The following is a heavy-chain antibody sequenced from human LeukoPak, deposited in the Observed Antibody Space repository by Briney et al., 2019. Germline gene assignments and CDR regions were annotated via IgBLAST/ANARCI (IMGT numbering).Heavy chain of an antibody. D-gene: IGHD3-22*01. CDR3: AIGPEYDSSGYYPYYYGMVV. Sequence: SVKVSCKASGYTFTSYGISWVRQAPGQGLEWMGGIIPIFGTANYAQKFQGRVTITADESTSTAYMELSSLRSEDTAVYYCAIGPEYDSSGYYPYYYGMVVWGQGTTVTVSS. V-gene: IGHV1-69*13. CDR2: IIPIFGTA. CDR1: GYTFTSYG. J-gene: IGHJ6*02.